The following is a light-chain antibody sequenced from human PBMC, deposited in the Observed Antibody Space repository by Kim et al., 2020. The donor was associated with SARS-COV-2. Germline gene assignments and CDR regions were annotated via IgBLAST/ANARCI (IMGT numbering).Light chain of an antibody. V-gene: IGKV3-20*01. CDR3: QQYSSSPAT. J-gene: IGKJ1*01. CDR1: QGVSSNS. Sequence: SPGERSTLSGRASQGVSSNSLAWYQQKPGQAPRLLIYGASSRATGIPDRFSGSGSGTDFTLTITRLEPEDFAVYYCQQYSSSPATFGQGTKVDIK. CDR2: GAS.